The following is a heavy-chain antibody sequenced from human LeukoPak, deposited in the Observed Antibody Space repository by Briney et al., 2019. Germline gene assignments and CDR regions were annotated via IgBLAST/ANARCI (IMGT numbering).Heavy chain of an antibody. Sequence: PGGSLRLSCAASGLTFSDHHMDWVRQAPGKGLEWIGCSKNKDYAYSTVYAASVKGRFTFSRDDPKISLYLQMNSLTSEDTAVYYCTRIFYYGTRCYYPDFWGQGTLVTVSS. V-gene: IGHV3-72*01. CDR3: TRIFYYGTRCYYPDF. CDR1: GLTFSDHH. D-gene: IGHD3-10*01. CDR2: SKNKDYAYST. J-gene: IGHJ4*02.